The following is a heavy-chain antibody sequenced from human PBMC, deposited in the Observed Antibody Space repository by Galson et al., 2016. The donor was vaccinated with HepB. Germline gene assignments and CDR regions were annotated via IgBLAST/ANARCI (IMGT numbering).Heavy chain of an antibody. V-gene: IGHV4-31*03. J-gene: IGHJ4*02. CDR2: VYYSGTT. Sequence: TLSLTCSVSGGSISSGGFFWSWLRQHPKKGLEWTGYVYYSGTTDYNPPLKSRVTISVDTSKNQFSLKLSSVTAADTAVYYCARDFGLWLGELLPGLWGQGTLVTVSS. D-gene: IGHD3-10*01. CDR3: ARDFGLWLGELLPGL. CDR1: GGSISSGGFF.